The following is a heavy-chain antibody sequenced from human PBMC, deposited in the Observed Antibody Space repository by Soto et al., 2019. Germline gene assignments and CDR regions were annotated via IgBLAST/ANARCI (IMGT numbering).Heavy chain of an antibody. CDR3: ARELECSGGSCYSRAVDY. CDR1: GYTFTSYG. D-gene: IGHD2-15*01. Sequence: QVQLVQSGAEVKKPGASVKVSCKASGYTFTSYGISWVRQAPGQGLEWMGWISAYNGNTNYAQKLQGRVTMTTDTATSKAYMELRSLRSDDTAVYYCARELECSGGSCYSRAVDYWGQGTLVTVSS. CDR2: ISAYNGNT. V-gene: IGHV1-18*01. J-gene: IGHJ4*02.